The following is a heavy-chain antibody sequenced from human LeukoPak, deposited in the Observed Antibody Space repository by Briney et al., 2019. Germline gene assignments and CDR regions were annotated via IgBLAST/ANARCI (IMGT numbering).Heavy chain of an antibody. CDR2: ISSSSSTI. CDR3: ARAGLGSRNYYYYYMDV. V-gene: IGHV3-48*04. D-gene: IGHD1-26*01. CDR1: GFTFSSYS. J-gene: IGHJ6*03. Sequence: GGSLRLSCAASGFTFSSYSMNWVRQAPGKGLERVSHISSSSSTINYADSVKGRFTISRDNAKNSLYLQMNSLRAEDTAVYYCARAGLGSRNYYYYYMDVWGKGTTVTVSS.